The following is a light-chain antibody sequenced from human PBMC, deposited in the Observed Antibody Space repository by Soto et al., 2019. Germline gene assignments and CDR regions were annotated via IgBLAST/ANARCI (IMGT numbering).Light chain of an antibody. Sequence: EIVLTQSPATLSLSPGERATLSCRASPSVTNFLAWYQQKPGQAPMLLIYGAFNRATGIPARFSGSGSGTDVTLAFSSLEPEDFAVYYCQQRNIWPPVTFGQGTRLEIK. CDR1: PSVTNF. J-gene: IGKJ5*01. CDR2: GAF. CDR3: QQRNIWPPVT. V-gene: IGKV3-11*01.